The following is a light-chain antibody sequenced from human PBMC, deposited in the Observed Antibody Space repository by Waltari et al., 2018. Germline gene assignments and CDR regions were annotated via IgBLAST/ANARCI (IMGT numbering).Light chain of an antibody. J-gene: IGKJ2*01. CDR1: QSVSNN. V-gene: IGKV3-15*01. CDR3: QQYNNWPLYT. CDR2: DAS. Sequence: EAMMTQSPATLSVSPGDRATLSCRASQSVSNNVAWFQQQPGQAPSLLIYDASPRATGVPAGFSGSGSGTEFTLTISSLQTEDFAVYYCQQYNNWPLYTFGQGTKLEIK.